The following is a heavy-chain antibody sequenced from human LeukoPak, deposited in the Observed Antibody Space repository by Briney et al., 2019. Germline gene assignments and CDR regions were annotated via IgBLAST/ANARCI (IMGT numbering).Heavy chain of an antibody. D-gene: IGHD2-2*02. CDR1: GYTFTGYY. Sequence: ASVKVSCKASGYTFTGYYMHWVRQAPGQGLEWMGWINPNSGGTNYAQKFQGRVTMTRDTSISTAYMELSSLRSEDTAVYYCARNADIVVVPAAIRDYYYYYMDVWGKGTTVTVSS. CDR3: ARNADIVVVPAAIRDYYYYYMDV. V-gene: IGHV1-2*02. CDR2: INPNSGGT. J-gene: IGHJ6*03.